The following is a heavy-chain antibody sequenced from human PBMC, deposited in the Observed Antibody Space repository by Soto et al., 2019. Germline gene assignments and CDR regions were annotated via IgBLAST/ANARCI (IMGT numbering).Heavy chain of an antibody. CDR2: IYYSGST. Sequence: QVQLQESGPGLVKPSETLSLTCTVSGGSISSYYWSWIRQPPGKGLEWIGYIYYSGSTNYNPSLKSRVTISVDTSKNQFSLKLSSVTAADTAVYYCARVSYSYGYYYFDYWGQGTLVTVSS. D-gene: IGHD5-18*01. V-gene: IGHV4-59*01. J-gene: IGHJ4*02. CDR3: ARVSYSYGYYYFDY. CDR1: GGSISSYY.